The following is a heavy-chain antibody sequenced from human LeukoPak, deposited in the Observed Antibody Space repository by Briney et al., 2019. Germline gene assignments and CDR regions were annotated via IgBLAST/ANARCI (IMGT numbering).Heavy chain of an antibody. J-gene: IGHJ4*02. V-gene: IGHV1-24*01. CDR3: ATGQSSIAAAGRAN. D-gene: IGHD6-13*01. CDR1: GYTLTELS. CDR2: FDPEDGET. Sequence: ASVKASCKVSGYTLTELSMHWVRQAPGKGLEWMGGFDPEDGETIYAQKFQGRVTMTEDTSTDTAYMELSSLRSEDTAVYYCATGQSSIAAAGRANWGQGTLVTVSS.